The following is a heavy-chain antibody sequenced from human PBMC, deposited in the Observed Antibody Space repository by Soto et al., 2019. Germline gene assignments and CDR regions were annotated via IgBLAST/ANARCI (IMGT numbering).Heavy chain of an antibody. V-gene: IGHV3-30-3*01. D-gene: IGHD3-16*02. Sequence: PGGSLRLSCAASGFTFISYAMHWVRQAPGKGLEWVAVISYDGSNKYYADSVKGRFTISRDNSKNTLYLQMNSLRAEDTAVYYCASPVSLGAFDIWGQGTMVTVSS. CDR2: ISYDGSNK. CDR1: GFTFISYA. J-gene: IGHJ3*02. CDR3: ASPVSLGAFDI.